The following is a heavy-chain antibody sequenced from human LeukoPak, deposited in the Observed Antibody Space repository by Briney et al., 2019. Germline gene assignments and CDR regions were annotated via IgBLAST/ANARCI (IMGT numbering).Heavy chain of an antibody. V-gene: IGHV3-21*01. CDR1: GFTFSSYS. Sequence: GGSLRLSWAASGFTFSSYSMNWVRQAPGKGLEWVSSISSSSSYIYYADSVKGRFTISRDNAKNSLYLQMNSLRAEDTAVYYCARARTGRYFDYWGQGTLVTVSS. CDR3: ARARTGRYFDY. D-gene: IGHD3/OR15-3a*01. J-gene: IGHJ4*02. CDR2: ISSSSSYI.